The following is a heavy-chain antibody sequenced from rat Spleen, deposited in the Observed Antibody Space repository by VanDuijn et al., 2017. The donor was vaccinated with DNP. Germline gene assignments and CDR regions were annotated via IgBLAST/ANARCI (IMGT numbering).Heavy chain of an antibody. D-gene: IGHD1-9*01. V-gene: IGHV5-22*01. J-gene: IGHJ2*01. CDR2: ISYDGGST. CDR1: GFTFSDYY. Sequence: EVQLVESGGGLVQPGRSLKLSCAASGFTFSDYYMAWVRQAPTKGLEWVAYISYDGGSTYYGDSVKGRFTISRDNAKSTLYLQMNSLRSEDMATYYCARGDYGYNYDYWGQGVMVTVSS. CDR3: ARGDYGYNYDY.